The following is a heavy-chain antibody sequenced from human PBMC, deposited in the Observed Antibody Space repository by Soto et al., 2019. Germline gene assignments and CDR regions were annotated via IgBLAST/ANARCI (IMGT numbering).Heavy chain of an antibody. Sequence: SETLSLTCTVSGGSISSYYWSWIRQPPGKGLEWIGYIYYSGSTNYNPSLKSRVTISVDTSKNQFSLKLSSVTAADTAVYYCARDRSYSSGWYYFDYWGQRTLVTVSS. CDR1: GGSISSYY. V-gene: IGHV4-59*01. CDR3: ARDRSYSSGWYYFDY. D-gene: IGHD6-19*01. CDR2: IYYSGST. J-gene: IGHJ4*02.